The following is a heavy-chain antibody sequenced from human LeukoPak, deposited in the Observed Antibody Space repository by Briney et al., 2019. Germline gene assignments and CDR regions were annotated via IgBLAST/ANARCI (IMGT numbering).Heavy chain of an antibody. CDR1: GGSMSSYY. CDR2: IYYSGST. Sequence: SETLSLTCTVSGGSMSSYYWSWIRQPPGKGLEWIGYIYYSGSTNYNPSLKSRVTISVDTSKNQFSLKLSSVTAADTAVYYCARRSRGSTNWFDPWGQGTLVTVSS. J-gene: IGHJ5*02. V-gene: IGHV4-59*08. CDR3: ARRSRGSTNWFDP. D-gene: IGHD3-16*01.